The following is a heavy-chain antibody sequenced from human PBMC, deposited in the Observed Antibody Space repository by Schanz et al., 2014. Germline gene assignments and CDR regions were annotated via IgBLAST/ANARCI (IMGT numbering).Heavy chain of an antibody. Sequence: ESGGGLVQPGGSLRLSCAASGFTFSGFWMTWVRQAPGKGLERVANIKKDGSEKYYVDSVKGRFTISRDNAKNSLFLQMNSLRAEDTAVYYCARAGYDADNWFDPWGQGTLVTVSS. D-gene: IGHD2-2*01. V-gene: IGHV3-7*01. J-gene: IGHJ5*02. CDR3: ARAGYDADNWFDP. CDR2: IKKDGSEK. CDR1: GFTFSGFW.